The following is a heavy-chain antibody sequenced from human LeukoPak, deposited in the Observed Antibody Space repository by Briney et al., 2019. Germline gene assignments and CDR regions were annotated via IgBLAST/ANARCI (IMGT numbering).Heavy chain of an antibody. Sequence: GGSLRLSCAASGFTFNNYAMSWVRQAPGKGLEWVSTISGSGGGTYYADSVKGRFTISRDNSKNTLYLQMNSLRAEDTAVYYCAKERRISYGSGSYYNAGLDYWGQGTLVTVSS. J-gene: IGHJ4*02. D-gene: IGHD3-10*01. V-gene: IGHV3-23*01. CDR1: GFTFNNYA. CDR2: ISGSGGGT. CDR3: AKERRISYGSGSYYNAGLDY.